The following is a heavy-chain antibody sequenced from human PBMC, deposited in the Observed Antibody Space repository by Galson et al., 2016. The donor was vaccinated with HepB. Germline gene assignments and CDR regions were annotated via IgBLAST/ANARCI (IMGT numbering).Heavy chain of an antibody. Sequence: QSGAEVKKPGESLKISCKGSGYRFSSYYIAWVRQMPGKGLEWMGIIYPGDSDTRYSPSFQGQVTISADKSITTAYLQWSSLKASDTAIYYCARSFQAYYFDYWGQGALATVSS. V-gene: IGHV5-51*01. CDR1: GYRFSSYY. CDR2: IYPGDSDT. J-gene: IGHJ4*02. CDR3: ARSFQAYYFDY.